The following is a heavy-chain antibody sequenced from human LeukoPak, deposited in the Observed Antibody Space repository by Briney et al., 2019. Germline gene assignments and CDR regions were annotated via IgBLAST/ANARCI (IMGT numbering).Heavy chain of an antibody. CDR2: ISSSSSYI. V-gene: IGHV3-21*01. Sequence: GGSLRLSCAASGFTFSSYSMNWVRQTPGKGLEWVSSISSSSSYIYYADSVKGRFTISRDNAKNSLYLQMNSLRAEDTAVYYCASMVRGVINYFDYWGQGTLVTVPS. CDR1: GFTFSSYS. J-gene: IGHJ4*02. D-gene: IGHD3-10*01. CDR3: ASMVRGVINYFDY.